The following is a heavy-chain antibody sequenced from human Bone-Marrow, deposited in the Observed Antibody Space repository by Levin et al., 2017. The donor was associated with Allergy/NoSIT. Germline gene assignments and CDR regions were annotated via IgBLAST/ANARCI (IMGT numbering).Heavy chain of an antibody. D-gene: IGHD5-18*01. CDR1: GFLFNTSG. V-gene: IGHV3-33*01. Sequence: LSLTCAASGFLFNTSGMHWVRQAPGKGLEWVAVIWSDSSSKHYVDSVKGRFTISRDNSRNTLYLQMNSLSAEDTAVYYCARGGNSYNSYYYMDVWGKGTTVTVSS. J-gene: IGHJ6*03. CDR2: IWSDSSSK. CDR3: ARGGNSYNSYYYMDV.